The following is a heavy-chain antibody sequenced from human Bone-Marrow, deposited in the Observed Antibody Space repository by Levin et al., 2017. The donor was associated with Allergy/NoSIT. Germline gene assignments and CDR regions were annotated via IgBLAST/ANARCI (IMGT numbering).Heavy chain of an antibody. CDR1: GLNFSSYR. CDR2: IYSDGSSR. Sequence: GGSLRLSCAASGLNFSSYRMHWVRQAPGKGLVWVSRIYSDGSSRSYADSVKGRFTISRDNPKNTLYLQMNSLRAEDTAVYYCARDPGYRGHDWYCDLWGRGTLVTVSS. J-gene: IGHJ2*01. D-gene: IGHD5-12*01. V-gene: IGHV3-74*01. CDR3: ARDPGYRGHDWYCDL.